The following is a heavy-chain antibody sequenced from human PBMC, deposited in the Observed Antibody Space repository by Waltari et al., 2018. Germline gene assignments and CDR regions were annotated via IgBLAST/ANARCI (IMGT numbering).Heavy chain of an antibody. Sequence: QLQLQESGPGLVKPSETLSLTCTVSGGPISSSSYYWGWIRQPPGKGLEWIGSIYYSGSTYYNPSLKSRVTISVDTSKNQFSLKLSSVTAADTAVYYCATKLPRPLSYDYVWGSYRSSNLDAFDIWGQGTMVTVSS. CDR3: ATKLPRPLSYDYVWGSYRSSNLDAFDI. J-gene: IGHJ3*02. V-gene: IGHV4-39*01. D-gene: IGHD3-16*02. CDR2: IYYSGST. CDR1: GGPISSSSYY.